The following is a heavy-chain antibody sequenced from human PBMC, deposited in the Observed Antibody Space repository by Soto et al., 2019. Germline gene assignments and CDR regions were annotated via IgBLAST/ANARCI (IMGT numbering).Heavy chain of an antibody. CDR2: ISAYNGNK. Sequence: VQLVQSGAEVKKPGDSVQVSCQAYGYTFTSYGISWXRQAXXXXXEWMGWISAYNGNKNYEQKLQGRVTMTTDTSTSTAYMDLRSLRSDDTAVYYCARDSSSSALYFDYWGKRTLVTVSS. CDR3: ARDSSSSALYFDY. J-gene: IGHJ4*02. V-gene: IGHV1-18*01. CDR1: GYTFTSYG. D-gene: IGHD6-6*01.